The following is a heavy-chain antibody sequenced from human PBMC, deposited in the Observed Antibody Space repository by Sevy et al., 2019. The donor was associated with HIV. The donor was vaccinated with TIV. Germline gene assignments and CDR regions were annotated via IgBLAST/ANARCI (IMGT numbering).Heavy chain of an antibody. V-gene: IGHV4-31*03. CDR1: GGSISSGGYY. Sequence: SETLSLTCTVSGGSISSGGYYWSWIRQHPGKGLEWIGYIYYSGSTYYNPYLKSRVTISVDTSKNQFSLKLTSVTAADTAVYYCARGSGDFWSGYPSFDYWGQGTLVTVSS. J-gene: IGHJ4*02. CDR3: ARGSGDFWSGYPSFDY. CDR2: IYYSGST. D-gene: IGHD3-3*01.